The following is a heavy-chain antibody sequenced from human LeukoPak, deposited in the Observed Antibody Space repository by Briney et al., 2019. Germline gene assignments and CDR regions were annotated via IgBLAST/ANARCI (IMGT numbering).Heavy chain of an antibody. D-gene: IGHD3-10*01. J-gene: IGHJ4*02. CDR2: IYHTGST. V-gene: IGHV4-38-2*01. CDR1: GYYIRRGYY. CDR3: ARAGWIITSGIDY. Sequence: SETLSLTCGVSGYYIRRGYYWAWIRQPPGKGPEWIGTIYHTGSTYYTPSLGSRVTISVDTSKNEFSLNLNSVTAADTAVYYCARAGWIITSGIDYWGQGALVTVSS.